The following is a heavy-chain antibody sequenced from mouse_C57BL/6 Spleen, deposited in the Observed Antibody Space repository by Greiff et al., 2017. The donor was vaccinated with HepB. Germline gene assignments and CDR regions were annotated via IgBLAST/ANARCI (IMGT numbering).Heavy chain of an antibody. D-gene: IGHD2-5*01. CDR2: IDPSDSET. CDR1: GYTFTSYW. Sequence: VQLQQPGAELVRPGSSVKLSCKASGYTFTSYWMHWVKQRPIQGLEWIGNIDPSDSETHYNQKFKDKATLTVDKSSSTAYMQLSSLTSEDSAVYDCARDTYSNYDYFDYWGQGTTLTVSS. CDR3: ARDTYSNYDYFDY. J-gene: IGHJ2*01. V-gene: IGHV1-52*01.